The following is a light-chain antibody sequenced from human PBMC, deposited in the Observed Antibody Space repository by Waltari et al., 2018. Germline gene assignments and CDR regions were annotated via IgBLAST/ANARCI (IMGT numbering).Light chain of an antibody. CDR2: AAS. CDR1: QRVDIY. CDR3: QQSYSTPLT. Sequence: DIQMTPSPGSLSASVGDRVTITCRASQRVDIYVNWYQQKPGKAPKLLIYAASSLQSGAPSRFSGSGSGTDFTLTISSLQREDFATYYCQQSYSTPLTFGGGTKVDIK. J-gene: IGKJ4*01. V-gene: IGKV1-39*01.